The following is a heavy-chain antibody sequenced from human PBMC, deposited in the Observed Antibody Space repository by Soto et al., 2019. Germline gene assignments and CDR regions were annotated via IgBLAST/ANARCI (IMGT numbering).Heavy chain of an antibody. CDR1: GYSFTSYW. V-gene: IGHV5-51*01. D-gene: IGHD1-7*01. CDR3: ARHRITGTTGYYYGMDV. J-gene: IGHJ6*02. Sequence: GESPKLSCTGSGYSFTSYWIGWVRQMPGKGLEWMGIIYPGDSDTRYSPSFQGQVTISADKSISTAYLQWGSLKASDTAMYYCARHRITGTTGYYYGMDVWGQGTTVTVAS. CDR2: IYPGDSDT.